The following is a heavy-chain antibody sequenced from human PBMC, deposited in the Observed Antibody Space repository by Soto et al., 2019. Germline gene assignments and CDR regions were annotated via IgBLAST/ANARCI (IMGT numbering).Heavy chain of an antibody. J-gene: IGHJ6*02. Sequence: GGSLRLSCAASGFTVSSNYMSWVRQAPGKGLEWISVIYSGGSTYYADSVKGRFTISRDNSKNTLYLQMNSLRAEDTAVYYCARDLAAAGPTPPYGMDVWGQGTTVTVSS. CDR3: ARDLAAAGPTPPYGMDV. CDR1: GFTVSSNY. D-gene: IGHD6-13*01. CDR2: IYSGGST. V-gene: IGHV3-53*01.